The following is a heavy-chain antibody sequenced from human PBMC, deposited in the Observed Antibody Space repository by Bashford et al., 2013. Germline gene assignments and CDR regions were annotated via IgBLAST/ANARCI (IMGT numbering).Heavy chain of an antibody. V-gene: IGHV5-51*01. CDR2: IWPRDSDT. CDR3: ATIRGLXGWLGYFDY. J-gene: IGHJ4*02. D-gene: IGHD5-24*01. Sequence: WVRQMPGKGLESMGIIWPRDSDTRYSPSFQGQVTISADTSTSTAYLQWSSLKASDTAVYYCATIRGLXGWLGYFDYWGQGTLVTVSS.